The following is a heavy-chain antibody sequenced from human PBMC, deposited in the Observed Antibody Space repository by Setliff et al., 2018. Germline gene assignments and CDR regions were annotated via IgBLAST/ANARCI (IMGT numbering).Heavy chain of an antibody. D-gene: IGHD3-10*01. CDR2: IYTSWST. J-gene: IGHJ3*02. Sequence: PSETLSLTCTVSGDPMSSRRYYWAWIRQPAGKGLEWIGQIYTSWSTNYNPSLQSRVTISLDTSKSQFSLRLNSVTAADTAVYYCARPKYYYGSGSSSAFDIWGQGTMVTVSS. CDR1: GDPMSSRRYY. CDR3: ARPKYYYGSGSSSAFDI. V-gene: IGHV4-61*09.